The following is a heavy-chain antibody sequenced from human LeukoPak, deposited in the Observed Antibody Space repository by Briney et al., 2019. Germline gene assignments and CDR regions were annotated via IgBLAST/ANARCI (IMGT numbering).Heavy chain of an antibody. CDR1: GFTFSAYG. V-gene: IGHV3-30*02. D-gene: IGHD6-19*01. J-gene: IGHJ4*02. CDR3: ARDEEAVAGRQTTFNY. Sequence: GGSLRLSCAASGFTFSAYGMHWVRQAPGKGLQWVTLIRFDGSNKYYADSVKGRFTVSRDNSKNTVYLQMNSLRAEDTAVYYCARDEEAVAGRQTTFNYWGQGTLVTVSS. CDR2: IRFDGSNK.